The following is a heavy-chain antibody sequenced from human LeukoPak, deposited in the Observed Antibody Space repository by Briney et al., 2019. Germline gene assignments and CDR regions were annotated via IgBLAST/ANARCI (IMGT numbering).Heavy chain of an antibody. CDR1: GFTFSSYS. V-gene: IGHV3-72*01. Sequence: GGSLRLSCAASGFTFSSYSINWVRQAPGKGLEWVGRTRNKANSYTTEYAASVKGRFTISRDDSKNSLYLQMNSLKTEDTAVYYCARAGYSGYDMGWGQGTLVTVSS. D-gene: IGHD5-12*01. J-gene: IGHJ4*02. CDR3: ARAGYSGYDMG. CDR2: TRNKANSYTT.